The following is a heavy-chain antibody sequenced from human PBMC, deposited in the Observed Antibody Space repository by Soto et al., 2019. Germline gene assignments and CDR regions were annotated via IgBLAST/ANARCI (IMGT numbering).Heavy chain of an antibody. D-gene: IGHD1-26*01. CDR3: ASDGRGATQTVDAFDI. Sequence: QVPLVQSGAEVKKPGSSVKVSCKASGGTFSSYAISWVRQAPGQGLEWMGGIIPIFGTANYAQKFQGRVTITADESTSTAYMELSSLRSEDTAVYYCASDGRGATQTVDAFDIWGQGTMVTVSS. CDR2: IIPIFGTA. V-gene: IGHV1-69*01. CDR1: GGTFSSYA. J-gene: IGHJ3*02.